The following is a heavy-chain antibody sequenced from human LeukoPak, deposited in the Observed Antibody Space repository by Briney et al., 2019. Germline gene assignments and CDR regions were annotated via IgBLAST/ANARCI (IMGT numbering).Heavy chain of an antibody. D-gene: IGHD5-18*01. V-gene: IGHV4-31*03. CDR3: ARATATYYYYGMDV. Sequence: PSQTLSLTCTVSGGSISSGGYYWSWIRQHPGKGLEWIGYIYYSGSTYYNPSLKSRVTISVDTSKNQFSLKLSSVTAADTAVYYCARATATYYYYGMDVWGQGTTVTVSS. J-gene: IGHJ6*02. CDR1: GGSISSGGYY. CDR2: IYYSGST.